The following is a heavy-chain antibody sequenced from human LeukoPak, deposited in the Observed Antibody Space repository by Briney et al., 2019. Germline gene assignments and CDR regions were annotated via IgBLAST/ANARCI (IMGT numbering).Heavy chain of an antibody. CDR3: AKVKVGATIDY. CDR2: ISYDGSKK. Sequence: GGSLRLSCAASGFTFSSYAMHWVRQAPGRGLEWVAIISYDGSKKYYGDSVRGRFTISRDNPKNTLYLQMNSLRAEDTAVYYCAKVKVGATIDYWGQGTLVTVSS. J-gene: IGHJ4*02. CDR1: GFTFSSYA. V-gene: IGHV3-30-3*01. D-gene: IGHD1-26*01.